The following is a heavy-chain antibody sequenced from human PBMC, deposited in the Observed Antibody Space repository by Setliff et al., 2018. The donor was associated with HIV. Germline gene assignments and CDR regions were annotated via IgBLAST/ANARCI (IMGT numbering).Heavy chain of an antibody. CDR3: ARDPGTGYDFWSGYHSRGYYFDH. V-gene: IGHV3-7*03. D-gene: IGHD3-3*01. CDR1: GFTFSNYW. J-gene: IGHJ4*02. CDR2: IKQDGSDK. Sequence: GGSLRLSCAASGFTFSNYWMSWVRQTPGKGLEWVANIKQDGSDKFYVGSVRGRFTVSRDNAKNSLYLQMNSLRAEDTAVYYCARDPGTGYDFWSGYHSRGYYFDHWGQGTLVTVSS.